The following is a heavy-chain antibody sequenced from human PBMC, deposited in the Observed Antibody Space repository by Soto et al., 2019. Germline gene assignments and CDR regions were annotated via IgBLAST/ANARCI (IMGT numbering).Heavy chain of an antibody. CDR2: IGGDSGAT. J-gene: IGHJ4*02. D-gene: IGHD3-10*01. CDR3: ARVAGYGSGSRRFDS. CDR1: GEAVGTYG. Sequence: QVQLMQSETEVAKPGASVKVSCKTSGEAVGTYGRTWVRQAPGQGLEWRGWIGGDSGATIYAQKXQXRXTXXMDRSTNTAYMELRSLTPDDSARYYCARVAGYGSGSRRFDSWGQGTLVSVSS. V-gene: IGHV1-18*01.